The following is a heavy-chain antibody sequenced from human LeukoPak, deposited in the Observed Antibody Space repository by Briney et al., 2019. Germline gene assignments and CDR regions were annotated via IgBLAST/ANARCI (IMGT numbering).Heavy chain of an antibody. CDR2: IYSGGST. V-gene: IGHV3-66*01. CDR3: ARTYTTVTTMTDY. Sequence: GGSLRLSCAASGFTVSSNYMSWVRQAPGKGLEWVSVIYSGGSTYYVDSVKGRFTISRDNSRNTLYLQMNSLRAEDTAVYFCARTYTTVTTMTDYWGQGTLVTVSS. J-gene: IGHJ4*02. D-gene: IGHD4-11*01. CDR1: GFTVSSNY.